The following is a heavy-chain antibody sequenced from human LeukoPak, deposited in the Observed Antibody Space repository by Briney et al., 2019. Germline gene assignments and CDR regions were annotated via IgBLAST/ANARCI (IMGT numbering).Heavy chain of an antibody. CDR1: GFTFGTYW. CDR3: ARSPTYYDFWSGYKFIDY. Sequence: PGGSLRLSCAVSGFTFGTYWMTWVRQAPGRGLEWVANIKHDGSEQYYVDSVKGRFTISRDNPKNSLYLQLNNLRAEDTAIYYCARSPTYYDFWSGYKFIDYWGQGTLVTVSS. CDR2: IKHDGSEQ. D-gene: IGHD3-3*01. V-gene: IGHV3-7*01. J-gene: IGHJ4*02.